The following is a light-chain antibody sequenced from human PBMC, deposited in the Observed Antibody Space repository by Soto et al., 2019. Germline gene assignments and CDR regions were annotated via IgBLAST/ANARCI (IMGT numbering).Light chain of an antibody. CDR3: QQYDNLPTTWT. Sequence: DIQMTQSPSSLSASVGNRVTITCQASQDTATYLNWYQQKPGKAPNLLIYAASNLETGVPSRFSGGGSGKHFTYTISNLQPEDIATYYCQQYDNLPTTWTFGQGTKVEIE. CDR2: AAS. J-gene: IGKJ1*01. CDR1: QDTATY. V-gene: IGKV1-33*01.